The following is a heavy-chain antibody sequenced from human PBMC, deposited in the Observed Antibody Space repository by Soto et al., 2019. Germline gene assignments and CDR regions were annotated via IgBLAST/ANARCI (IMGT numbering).Heavy chain of an antibody. V-gene: IGHV4-30-4*08. J-gene: IGHJ6*02. Sequence: QVQLQQSGPGLVKPSQTLSLTCTVSGGSISYEYYHWTWIRQSPGKGLEWIGYIHYSGSIIYNPSFKSRVTISVDTSKTQSSLQLSSVTAADTAVYFCAREDDGGDRDYYGLDVWGQGTTVTVSS. CDR3: AREDDGGDRDYYGLDV. CDR2: IHYSGSI. D-gene: IGHD2-21*02. CDR1: GGSISYEYYH.